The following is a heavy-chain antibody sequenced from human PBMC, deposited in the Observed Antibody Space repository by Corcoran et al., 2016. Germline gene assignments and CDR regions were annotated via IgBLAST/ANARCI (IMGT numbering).Heavy chain of an antibody. CDR1: GGSISSSSYY. CDR3: ARDRGGYSHGLQHGMDV. J-gene: IGHJ6*02. D-gene: IGHD5-18*01. Sequence: QLQLQESGPGLVKPSETLSLTCTVSGGSISSSSYYWGWIRQPPGKGLEWIGSIYYSGSTYYNPSLKSRVTISVDTSKNQFSLRLSSVTAADTAVYYCARDRGGYSHGLQHGMDVLGQGTTVTVSS. CDR2: IYYSGST. V-gene: IGHV4-39*07.